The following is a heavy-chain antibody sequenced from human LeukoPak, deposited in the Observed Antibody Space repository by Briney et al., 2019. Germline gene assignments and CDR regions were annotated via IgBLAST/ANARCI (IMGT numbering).Heavy chain of an antibody. Sequence: PSETLSLTCTVSDGSIKTNYWWTWVRQPPGKGLEWIGETWHSGSSTNYNPSLKNRVTISVDTSKNQFSLKLSFVTAADTAVYYCARVIYSNAYSHGMDVWGQGTTVTVSS. CDR1: DGSIKTNYW. J-gene: IGHJ6*02. CDR2: TWHSGSST. V-gene: IGHV4-4*02. CDR3: ARVIYSNAYSHGMDV. D-gene: IGHD3-16*01.